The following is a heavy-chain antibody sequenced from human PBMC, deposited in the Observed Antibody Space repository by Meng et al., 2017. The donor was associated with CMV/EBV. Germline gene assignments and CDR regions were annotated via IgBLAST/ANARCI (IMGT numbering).Heavy chain of an antibody. CDR3: AKPSTRDGYNYDY. Sequence: GGSLRLSCAASGFTVSSNYMDWVRQAPGKGLEWVSVIYSGGTTKYADSVKGRFIISRDNSKNTLSLQVNSLRPEDTAVYYCAKPSTRDGYNYDYWGQGTLVTVSS. CDR2: IYSGGTT. V-gene: IGHV3-66*02. D-gene: IGHD5-24*01. J-gene: IGHJ4*02. CDR1: GFTVSSNY.